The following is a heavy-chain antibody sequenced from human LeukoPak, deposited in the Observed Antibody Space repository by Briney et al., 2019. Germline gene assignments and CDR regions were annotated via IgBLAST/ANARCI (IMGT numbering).Heavy chain of an antibody. Sequence: SETLSLTCAVSGYSISSGYYWGWIRPPPGKGREWIGSIYHSGSTYYNPSLKSRVTISVDTSKNQFSLKLSSVTAADTAVYYCASEHRGYCSSTSCYTGVDYWGQGTLVTVSS. D-gene: IGHD2-2*02. CDR3: ASEHRGYCSSTSCYTGVDY. CDR2: IYHSGST. V-gene: IGHV4-38-2*01. J-gene: IGHJ4*02. CDR1: GYSISSGYY.